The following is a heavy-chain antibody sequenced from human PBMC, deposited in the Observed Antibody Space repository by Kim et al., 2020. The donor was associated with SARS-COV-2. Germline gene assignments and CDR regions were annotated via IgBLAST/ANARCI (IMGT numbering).Heavy chain of an antibody. J-gene: IGHJ5*02. CDR1: GYTLTELS. CDR2: FDPEDGET. D-gene: IGHD6-13*01. V-gene: IGHV1-24*01. Sequence: ASVKVSCKVSGYTLTELSMHWVRQAPGKGLEWMGGFDPEDGETIYAQKFQGRVTMTEDTSTDTAYMELSSLRTEDTAVYYCATSPALIAADGTQLFNNWFDPWGQGTLVTVSS. CDR3: ATSPALIAADGTQLFNNWFDP.